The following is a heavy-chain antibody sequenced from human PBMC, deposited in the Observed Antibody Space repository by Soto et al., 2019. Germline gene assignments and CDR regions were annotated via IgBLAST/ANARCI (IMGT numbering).Heavy chain of an antibody. V-gene: IGHV3-30*03. CDR3: ARTRSAWSDFHYYSLDV. Sequence: QVQLVESGGGVVQPGRSLRRSCAASGFTFNSYGMHWVRQGPGNGLEWVAFISYDSTKTYYADSVKGRFTISRDNSNSALYVQMNSLTGEDTAVYYCARTRSAWSDFHYYSLDVWGQGTTVTDSS. J-gene: IGHJ6*02. D-gene: IGHD1-26*01. CDR1: GFTFNSYG. CDR2: ISYDSTKT.